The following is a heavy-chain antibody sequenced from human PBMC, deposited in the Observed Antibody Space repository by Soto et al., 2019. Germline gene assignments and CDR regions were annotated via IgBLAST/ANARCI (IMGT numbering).Heavy chain of an antibody. CDR3: TRDRGYYYGLDV. CDR2: INAGNGNT. V-gene: IGHV1-3*05. CDR1: GYTFTNNA. Sequence: QVQLVQSGAEEKKPGASVKVSCKASGYTFTNNAMHWVRQAPGQRLEWMGWINAGNGNTKYSQKFQGRVTITRDTSASTAYMELSSLRVEDTAVYYCTRDRGYYYGLDVWGQGTTVTVSS. J-gene: IGHJ6*02.